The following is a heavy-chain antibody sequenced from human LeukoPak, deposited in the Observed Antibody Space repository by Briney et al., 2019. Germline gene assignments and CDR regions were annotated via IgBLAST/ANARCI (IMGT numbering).Heavy chain of an antibody. CDR2: ISWDGGST. D-gene: IGHD3-10*01. V-gene: IGHV3-43D*03. J-gene: IGHJ3*02. Sequence: GGSLRLSCAASGFTFDDYAMHWVRQAPGKGLEWVSLISWDGGSTYYADSVKGRFTISRDNSKNSLYLQMNSLRAEDTALYYCAKPMVRGVIYPRERTWGAFDIWGQGTMVTVSS. CDR1: GFTFDDYA. CDR3: AKPMVRGVIYPRERTWGAFDI.